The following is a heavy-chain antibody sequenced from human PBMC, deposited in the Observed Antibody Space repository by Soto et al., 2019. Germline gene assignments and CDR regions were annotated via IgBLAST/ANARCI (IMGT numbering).Heavy chain of an antibody. CDR2: IYWDDDK. J-gene: IGHJ4*02. V-gene: IGHV2-5*02. CDR3: AHRDYGDYGLYFDY. Sequence: QITLKESGPTLVKPTQTLTLTCTFSGFSLSTSGVGVGWIRQPPVKALEWLALIYWDDDKRYSPSLKSRLTITKDTSKNQVVLTMTNMDPVDTATYYCAHRDYGDYGLYFDYWGQGTLVTVSS. D-gene: IGHD4-17*01. CDR1: GFSLSTSGVG.